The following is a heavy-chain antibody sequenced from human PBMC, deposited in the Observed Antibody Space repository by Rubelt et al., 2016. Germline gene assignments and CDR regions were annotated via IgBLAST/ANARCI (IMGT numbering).Heavy chain of an antibody. J-gene: IGHJ4*02. CDR2: IYYSGST. CDR3: ARELRGDYDYVWGSYRIKERSRVGNDY. D-gene: IGHD3-16*02. V-gene: IGHV4-39*07. Sequence: KGLEWIGNIYYSGSTYYNLSLKSRVTISVDTSKNQFSLKLCSVTAAATAVYYCARELRGDYDYVWGSYRIKERSRVGNDYWGQGTLVTVSS.